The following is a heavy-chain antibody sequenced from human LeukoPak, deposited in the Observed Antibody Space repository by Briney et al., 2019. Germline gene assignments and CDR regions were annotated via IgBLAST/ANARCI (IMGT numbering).Heavy chain of an antibody. CDR3: ARDDNYGSGQPDD. J-gene: IGHJ4*02. CDR2: INPNSGGT. CDR1: GYTFTGYY. Sequence: GASVRVSCKASGYTFTGYYMHWVRQAPGQGLEWMGWINPNSGGTHYAQKFQGRVTMTSDTSISTAYMELRSLRSDDTAVYYCARDDNYGSGQPDDWGQGTLVTVSS. V-gene: IGHV1-2*02. D-gene: IGHD3-10*01.